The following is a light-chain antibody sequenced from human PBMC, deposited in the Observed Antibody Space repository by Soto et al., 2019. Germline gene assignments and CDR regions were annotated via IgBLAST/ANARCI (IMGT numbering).Light chain of an antibody. CDR3: TSYTCTSTYV. CDR2: DVT. Sequence: QSVLTQPASVSGPPGQSITISCTGTSSDVGAYNYVSWYQHHPGKAPRLVIYDVTNRPSGISDRFSGSKSGNTASLTISGLLAEDEADYYCTSYTCTSTYVFGTGTKVTVL. J-gene: IGLJ1*01. CDR1: SSDVGAYNY. V-gene: IGLV2-14*01.